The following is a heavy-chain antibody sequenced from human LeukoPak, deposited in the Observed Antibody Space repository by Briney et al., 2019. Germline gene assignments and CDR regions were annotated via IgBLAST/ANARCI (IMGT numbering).Heavy chain of an antibody. CDR2: ISGSGGST. J-gene: IGHJ4*02. D-gene: IGHD6-13*01. Sequence: GGSLRLSCAASGFTFSSYAMSWVRQAPGKGLEWVSAISGSGGSTYYADSVKGRFTISRDNSKNTLYLQMNSLRAEDTAVYYCARRASGSSWTSLYYFDYWGQGTLVAVSS. V-gene: IGHV3-23*01. CDR3: ARRASGSSWTSLYYFDY. CDR1: GFTFSSYA.